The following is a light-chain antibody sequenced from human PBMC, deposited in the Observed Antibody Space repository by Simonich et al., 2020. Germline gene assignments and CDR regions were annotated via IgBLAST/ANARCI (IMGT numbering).Light chain of an antibody. CDR2: WAS. CDR3: QQYYSTPFT. J-gene: IGKJ3*01. V-gene: IGKV4-1*01. CDR1: QSVLYSSNNKTY. Sequence: DIVMTQSPDSLAVSLGERATINCKSSQSVLYSSNNKTYLAWYQQKPGKPPKLLIYWASTRESGVPDRCSGSGSGTDFTLTISSLQAEDVAVYYCQQYYSTPFTFGPGTKVDIK.